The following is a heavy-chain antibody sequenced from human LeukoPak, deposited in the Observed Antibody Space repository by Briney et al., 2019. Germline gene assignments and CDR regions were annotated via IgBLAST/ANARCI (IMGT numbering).Heavy chain of an antibody. V-gene: IGHV3-7*01. J-gene: IGHJ4*02. Sequence: GGSLRLSCAASGFNFSSYWMNWVRQAPGKGLEWVANIKQDGSEKYYVDSVKGRFTISRDNSKNTLYLQMNSLRAEDTAVYYCARGGGDYYDSSGYYHMGYYFDFWGQGTLVTVSS. CDR1: GFNFSSYW. CDR3: ARGGGDYYDSSGYYHMGYYFDF. D-gene: IGHD3-22*01. CDR2: IKQDGSEK.